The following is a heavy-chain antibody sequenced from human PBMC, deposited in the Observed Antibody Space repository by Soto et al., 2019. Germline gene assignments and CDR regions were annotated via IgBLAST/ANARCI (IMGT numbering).Heavy chain of an antibody. V-gene: IGHV3-23*01. CDR1: GFIFSSYA. CDR3: AKEITLLRGVIDNPDFYSGMDV. D-gene: IGHD3-10*01. J-gene: IGHJ6*02. CDR2: ISGSGGST. Sequence: EVQLLESGGCLEQPGGSLRLSCTASGFIFSSYAMSWVRQAPGKGLEWVSAISGSGGSTYYADSVKGRFTISRDNCKNTLYLPMNSLRAEDTALYYCAKEITLLRGVIDNPDFYSGMDVWGQGTTVAFSS.